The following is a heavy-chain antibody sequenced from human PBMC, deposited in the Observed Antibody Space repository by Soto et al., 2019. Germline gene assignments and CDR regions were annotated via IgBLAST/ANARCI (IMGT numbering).Heavy chain of an antibody. D-gene: IGHD6-13*01. Sequence: ESGGGLVQPGRSLRLSCAASGFTFDDYAMHWVRQAPGKGLEWVSGISWNSGSIGYADSVKGRFTISRDNAKNSLYLQMNSLRAEDTALYYCAKDSAAAEFWYFDLWGRGTLVTVSS. J-gene: IGHJ2*01. CDR1: GFTFDDYA. V-gene: IGHV3-9*01. CDR2: ISWNSGSI. CDR3: AKDSAAAEFWYFDL.